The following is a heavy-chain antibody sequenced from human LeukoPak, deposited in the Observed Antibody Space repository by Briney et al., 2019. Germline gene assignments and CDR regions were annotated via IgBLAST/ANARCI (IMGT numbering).Heavy chain of an antibody. CDR1: GGSISSGGYY. CDR3: ARDTPGDAFDI. J-gene: IGHJ3*02. Sequence: SEILSLTCTVSGGSISSGGYYWSWIRQHPGKGLEWIGYIYYSGSTYYNPPLKSRVTISVDTSKNQFSLKLSSVTAADTAVYYCARDTPGDAFDIWGQGTMVTVSS. V-gene: IGHV4-31*03. CDR2: IYYSGST. D-gene: IGHD2-15*01.